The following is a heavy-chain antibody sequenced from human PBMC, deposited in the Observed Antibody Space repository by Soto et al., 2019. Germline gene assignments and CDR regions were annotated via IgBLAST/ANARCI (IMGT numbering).Heavy chain of an antibody. Sequence: PGGSLRLSCAASGFTFSSYAMSWVRQAPGKGLEWVSAISGSGGSTYYADSVKGRFTISRDNSKNTLYLQMNSLRAEDTAVYYCAKDSLENIAVAPGPHFDYWGQGTLVTVSS. J-gene: IGHJ4*02. CDR3: AKDSLENIAVAPGPHFDY. CDR2: ISGSGGST. CDR1: GFTFSSYA. V-gene: IGHV3-23*01. D-gene: IGHD6-19*01.